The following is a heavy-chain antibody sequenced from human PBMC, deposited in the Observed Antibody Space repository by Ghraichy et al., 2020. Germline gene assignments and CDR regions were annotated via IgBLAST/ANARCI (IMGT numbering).Heavy chain of an antibody. CDR3: ARDTSFDSGVAGPVVSH. CDR1: GFTFSTYN. J-gene: IGHJ4*02. CDR2: ISSSSSYI. Sequence: GESLNISCAASGFTFSTYNMNWVRQAPGKGLEWVSSISSSSSYIYYADSVKGRFTISRDNAKNSLYLQMNSLRVEDTAVYYCARDTSFDSGVAGPVVSHWGQGTLVTVSS. V-gene: IGHV3-21*01. D-gene: IGHD6-19*01.